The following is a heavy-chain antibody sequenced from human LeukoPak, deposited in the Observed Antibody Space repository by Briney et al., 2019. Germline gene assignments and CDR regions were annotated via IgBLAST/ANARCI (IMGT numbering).Heavy chain of an antibody. D-gene: IGHD2-21*02. CDR1: RGLITNNNYF. V-gene: IGHV4-39*07. Sequence: SETLSLICTVSRGLITNNNYFWGWIRQAPGKGLEWTGNIFYSGTTYYNPSVPSLKGRITILVDTSKNQYSLKLRSVTAADTAVYYCARVLSGDHYYYYYYMDVWGKGTTVTVSS. CDR3: ARVLSGDHYYYYYYMDV. CDR2: IFYSGTT. J-gene: IGHJ6*03.